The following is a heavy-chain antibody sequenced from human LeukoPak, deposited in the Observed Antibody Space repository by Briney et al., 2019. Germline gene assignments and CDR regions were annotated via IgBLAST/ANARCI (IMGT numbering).Heavy chain of an antibody. CDR2: INGSLNDI. Sequence: APVKVSCKASGYTFIHYYIHWLRQPPGQGLEGMGFINGSLNDIKYAQKFKSRVTLTRETSISTAYMELRGLRSDDTAMYYCARDYGTTGENAFDIWGQGTMVTVSS. V-gene: IGHV1-2*02. D-gene: IGHD1-7*01. J-gene: IGHJ3*02. CDR3: ARDYGTTGENAFDI. CDR1: GYTFIHYY.